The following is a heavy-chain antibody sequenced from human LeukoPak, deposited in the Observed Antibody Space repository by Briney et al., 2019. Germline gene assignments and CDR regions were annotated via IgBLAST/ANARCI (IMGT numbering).Heavy chain of an antibody. D-gene: IGHD3-16*02. Sequence: SETLSLTCTVSGDSISSSDYYWGWIRQPPGKGLEWIGSIHSSGNIYYNPSLKSRVTLSLDTSNNQFSLRLFSVSAADTAAYYCARGRYTSKPDFDYWGQGTLVTVSS. J-gene: IGHJ4*02. CDR2: IHSSGNI. CDR3: ARGRYTSKPDFDY. V-gene: IGHV4-39*07. CDR1: GDSISSSDYY.